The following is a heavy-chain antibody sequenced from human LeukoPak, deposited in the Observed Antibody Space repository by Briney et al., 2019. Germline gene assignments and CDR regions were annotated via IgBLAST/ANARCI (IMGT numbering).Heavy chain of an antibody. CDR3: AKDRDLLFAHCWFDL. V-gene: IGHV3-23*01. J-gene: IGHJ5*02. CDR2: ISISGGSA. D-gene: IGHD3-10*01. Sequence: GGSLRRSCAASGFTFSTYAMSWVRQAPGKGLNWVSGISISGGSAYYADSVKGRFTISRDNSKNTLYLQMYRLRAEDTAVYYCAKDRDLLFAHCWFDLWGKGILVTVSS. CDR1: GFTFSTYA.